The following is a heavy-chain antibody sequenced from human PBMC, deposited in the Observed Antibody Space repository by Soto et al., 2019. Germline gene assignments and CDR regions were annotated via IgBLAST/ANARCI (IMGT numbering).Heavy chain of an antibody. CDR3: ARSIVTPSAMFDH. J-gene: IGHJ5*02. V-gene: IGHV4-30-2*01. Sequence: SETLSLTCAVSGGSVNGGGYSWSWMRQTPGKGLEWLAYIYRXWXTICKPSNNSRATISLDEPNNQFSLPLTSLTPADTAVYYGARSIVTPSAMFDHWGQGLLVTVSS. D-gene: IGHD2-2*01. CDR2: IYRXWXT. CDR1: GGSVNGGGYS.